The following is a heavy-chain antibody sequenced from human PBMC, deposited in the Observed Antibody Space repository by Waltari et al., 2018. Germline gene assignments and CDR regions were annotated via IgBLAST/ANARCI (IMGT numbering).Heavy chain of an antibody. CDR3: ARVIRDDIGCYYGIAAFDI. V-gene: IGHV3-53*01. J-gene: IGHJ3*02. CDR2: IYTAGKT. CDR1: GLSVNSEY. D-gene: IGHD3-22*01. Sequence: EVQLVEAGGGLIQPGGSLRLSCAVSGLSVNSEYLTWVRQTPGNRRECVSIIYTAGKTFSADSVKGRFIISRDSSKHTLFLQMNSLRAEDTALYYCARVIRDDIGCYYGIAAFDIWGQGTMVTVS.